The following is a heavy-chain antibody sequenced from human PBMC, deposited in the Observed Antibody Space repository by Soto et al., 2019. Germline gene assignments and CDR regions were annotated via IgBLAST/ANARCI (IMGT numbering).Heavy chain of an antibody. CDR2: INAGNGNT. Sequence: ASVKVSCKASGYTFTGYAMHWVRQAPGQRLEWMGWINAGNGNTKYSQKFQGRVTITRDTSASTAYMELSSLRSEDTAVYYCSYSSGSTFYYYYMDVWGKVTTVTVSS. CDR1: GYTFTGYA. V-gene: IGHV1-3*01. D-gene: IGHD6-19*01. J-gene: IGHJ6*03. CDR3: SYSSGSTFYYYYMDV.